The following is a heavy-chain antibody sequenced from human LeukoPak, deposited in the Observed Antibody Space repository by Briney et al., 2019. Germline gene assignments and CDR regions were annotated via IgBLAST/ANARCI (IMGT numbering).Heavy chain of an antibody. Sequence: GGSLRLSCAVSGFTVSGNYMSWVRQAPGKGLEWVSLIYSGGTTYYADSVKGRFTISRDNSKNTLYLQMNSLRAEDTAVYYCASLVGATSPTPQGIDAFDIWGQGTMVTVSS. D-gene: IGHD1-26*01. V-gene: IGHV3-53*05. CDR2: IYSGGTT. CDR3: ASLVGATSPTPQGIDAFDI. CDR1: GFTVSGNY. J-gene: IGHJ3*02.